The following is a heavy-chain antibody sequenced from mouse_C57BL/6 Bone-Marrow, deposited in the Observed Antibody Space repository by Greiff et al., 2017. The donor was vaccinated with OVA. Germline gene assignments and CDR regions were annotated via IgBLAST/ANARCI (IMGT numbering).Heavy chain of an antibody. V-gene: IGHV5-9*01. CDR3: ARDTTVGARGFAY. J-gene: IGHJ3*01. Sequence: EVMLVESGGGLVKPGGSLKLSCAASGFTFSSYTMSWVRQTPEKRLEWVATISGGGGNTYYPDSVKGRFTISRDNAKNTLYLQMSSLRSEDTALYYCARDTTVGARGFAYWGQGTLVTVSA. CDR2: ISGGGGNT. CDR1: GFTFSSYT. D-gene: IGHD1-1*01.